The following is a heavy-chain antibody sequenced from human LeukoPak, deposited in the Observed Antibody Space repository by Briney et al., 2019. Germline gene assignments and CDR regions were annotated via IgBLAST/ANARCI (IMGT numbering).Heavy chain of an antibody. CDR3: TKDRYCTTTSCPLDH. Sequence: GESLRLSCAASGFTFDDYTFHWVRQAPGKGLEWVSLITWDGGTTYYADSVKGRFTISRDNSKNSVYLQMNSLRTEDTALYYCTKDRYCTTTSCPLDHWGQGTLVTVSS. J-gene: IGHJ4*02. CDR1: GFTFDDYT. CDR2: ITWDGGTT. V-gene: IGHV3-43*01. D-gene: IGHD2-2*01.